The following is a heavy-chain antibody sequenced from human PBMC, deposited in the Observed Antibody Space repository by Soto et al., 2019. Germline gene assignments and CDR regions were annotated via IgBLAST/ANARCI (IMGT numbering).Heavy chain of an antibody. V-gene: IGHV4-39*01. J-gene: IGHJ5*02. D-gene: IGHD4-17*01. Sequence: SETLSLTCTVSGGSISSSSFHWGWIRQPPGKGLEWIGSIYYSGSTYYNPSLKSRVTISVDTSKNQFSLKLSSVTAADTAVYYCARRYGDYLSTWFDPWGQGTLVTVSS. CDR1: GGSISSSSFH. CDR2: IYYSGST. CDR3: ARRYGDYLSTWFDP.